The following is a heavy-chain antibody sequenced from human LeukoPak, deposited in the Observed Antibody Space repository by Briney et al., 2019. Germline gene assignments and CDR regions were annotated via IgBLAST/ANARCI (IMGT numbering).Heavy chain of an antibody. D-gene: IGHD3-10*01. CDR3: ARERWFGDSAFDY. CDR1: GFTFSSYA. J-gene: IGHJ4*02. V-gene: IGHV3-30*04. Sequence: GRSLRLSCAASGFTFSSYAMHWVRQAPGKGLEWVAVISYDGSNKYYADSVKGRFTISRDNSKNTLYLQMNSLRAEDTAVYYCARERWFGDSAFDYWGQGTLVTVSS. CDR2: ISYDGSNK.